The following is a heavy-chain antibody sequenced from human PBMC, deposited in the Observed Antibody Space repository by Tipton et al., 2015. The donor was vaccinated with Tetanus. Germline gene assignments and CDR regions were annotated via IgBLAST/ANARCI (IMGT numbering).Heavy chain of an antibody. CDR3: ARDHEGPTFWLSGNWFDA. D-gene: IGHD3-9*01. J-gene: IGHJ5*02. CDR2: ISAYTGNT. Sequence: QLVQSGPEVKKPGASVKVSCKASGYTFTTYGISWERQAPGQGLEWKGWISAYTGNTNYAQKFQGRVTMTTDTSATTAYMELRNLRSDDTAVYYWARDHEGPTFWLSGNWFDAWGQGSLFTVSS. V-gene: IGHV1-18*01. CDR1: GYTFTTYG.